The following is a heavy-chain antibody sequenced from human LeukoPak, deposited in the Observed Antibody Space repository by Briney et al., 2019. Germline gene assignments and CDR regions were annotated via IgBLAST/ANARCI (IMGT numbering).Heavy chain of an antibody. CDR1: GFTFSTYW. J-gene: IGHJ4*02. D-gene: IGHD3-10*01. Sequence: GGSLRLSCAASGFTFSTYWMSWVRQAPGKGLEWVSGLNWNGGSIGYADSVKGRFTISRDNAKNSLCLQMNSLRAEDTALYYCARGWFGELYSLDYWGQGTLVTVSS. V-gene: IGHV3-20*04. CDR3: ARGWFGELYSLDY. CDR2: LNWNGGSI.